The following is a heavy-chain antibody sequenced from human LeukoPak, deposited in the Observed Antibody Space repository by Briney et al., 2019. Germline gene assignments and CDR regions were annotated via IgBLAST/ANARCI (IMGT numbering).Heavy chain of an antibody. Sequence: GRSLRLSCAASGFTFSTYAMQWVRQAPGKGLEWVTLISYDGNNKYYADSVKGRFTISRDNSKNTLFLQMNSLRAEDTAVYYCARGGRWLQLTSWYFDLWGRGTLVTVSS. CDR3: ARGGRWLQLTSWYFDL. D-gene: IGHD5-12*01. J-gene: IGHJ2*01. CDR1: GFTFSTYA. CDR2: ISYDGNNK. V-gene: IGHV3-30-3*01.